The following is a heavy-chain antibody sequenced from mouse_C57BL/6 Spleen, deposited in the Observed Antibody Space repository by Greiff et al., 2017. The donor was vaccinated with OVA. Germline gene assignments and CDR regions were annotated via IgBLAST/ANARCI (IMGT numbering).Heavy chain of an antibody. CDR1: GYTFTDYN. J-gene: IGHJ3*01. D-gene: IGHD1-1*01. Sequence: VHVKQSGPELVKPGASVKIPCKASGYTFTDYNMDWVKQSHGKSLEWIGDINPNNGGTIYNQKFKGKATLTVDKSSSTAYMELRSLTSEDTAVYYCAREDYGSRFWFAYWGQGTLVTVSA. CDR2: INPNNGGT. CDR3: AREDYGSRFWFAY. V-gene: IGHV1-18*01.